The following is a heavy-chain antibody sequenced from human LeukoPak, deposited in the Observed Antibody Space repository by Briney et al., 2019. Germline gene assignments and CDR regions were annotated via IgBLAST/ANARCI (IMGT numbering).Heavy chain of an antibody. CDR2: IRYDGSNK. J-gene: IGHJ4*02. Sequence: PGGSLRLSCAASGFTFSSYGMHWVRQAPGKGLEWVAFIRYDGSNKYYADSVKGRFTISRDNSKNTLYLQMNSLRAEDTAVYYCAKDSGKITMVRGVIITGSPDYWGQGTLVTVSS. CDR3: AKDSGKITMVRGVIITGSPDY. D-gene: IGHD3-10*01. CDR1: GFTFSSYG. V-gene: IGHV3-30*02.